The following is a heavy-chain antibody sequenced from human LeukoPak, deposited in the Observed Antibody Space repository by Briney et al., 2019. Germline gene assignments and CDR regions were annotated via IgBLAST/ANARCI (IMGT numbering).Heavy chain of an antibody. D-gene: IGHD6-19*01. CDR3: AKPDSSGWLFTVEYHFDY. CDR2: ISGSGGST. Sequence: PGGSLRLSCAASGFTFSSYAMSWVRQAPGKGLEWVSAISGSGGSTYYADSVKGRFTISRDNSKNTLYLQMNSLRAEDTAVYYCAKPDSSGWLFTVEYHFDYWGQGTLDTVSS. CDR1: GFTFSSYA. V-gene: IGHV3-23*01. J-gene: IGHJ4*02.